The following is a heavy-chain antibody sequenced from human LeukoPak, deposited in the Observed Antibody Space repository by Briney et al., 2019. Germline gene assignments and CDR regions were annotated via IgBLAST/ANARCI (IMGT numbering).Heavy chain of an antibody. CDR1: GGSISSYY. V-gene: IGHV4-59*12. J-gene: IGHJ5*02. D-gene: IGHD3-22*01. CDR2: IHYSGST. CDR3: ARANYYDSGGLQGDWFDP. Sequence: SETLSLTCTVSGGSISSYYWSWIRQPPGKGLEWIGYIHYSGSTHYNPSLKSRVTISVDTSKNQFSLKLSSVTAADTAVYYCARANYYDSGGLQGDWFDPWGQGTLVTVSS.